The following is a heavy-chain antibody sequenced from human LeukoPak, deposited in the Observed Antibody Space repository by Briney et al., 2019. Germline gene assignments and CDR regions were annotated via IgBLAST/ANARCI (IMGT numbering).Heavy chain of an antibody. D-gene: IGHD1-1*01. CDR2: ISGSGGST. CDR3: ARDPLYNWSRYFDL. Sequence: TGGSPRLSCAASGFTFSSYAMSWVRQAPGKGLEWVSAISGSGGSTYYADSVKGRFTISRDNSKNTLYLQMNSLRAEDTAVYYCARDPLYNWSRYFDLWGRGTLVTVSS. V-gene: IGHV3-23*01. J-gene: IGHJ2*01. CDR1: GFTFSSYA.